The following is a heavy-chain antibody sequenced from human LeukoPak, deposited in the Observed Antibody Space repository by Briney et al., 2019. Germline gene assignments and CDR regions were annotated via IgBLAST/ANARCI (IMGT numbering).Heavy chain of an antibody. Sequence: GASVKVSCKASGYTFSSYYMHWVRQAPGQGLEWMGIINPSGGSTSYAQKFQGRVTMTRDTSTSTVYMELSSLRSEDTAVYYCARDNGDYYFDYWGQGTLVTVSS. CDR2: INPSGGST. D-gene: IGHD4-17*01. J-gene: IGHJ4*02. CDR1: GYTFSSYY. CDR3: ARDNGDYYFDY. V-gene: IGHV1-46*01.